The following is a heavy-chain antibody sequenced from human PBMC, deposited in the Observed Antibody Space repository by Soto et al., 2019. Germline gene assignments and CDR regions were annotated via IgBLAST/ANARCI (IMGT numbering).Heavy chain of an antibody. Sequence: ASVKVSCKASGYTFTSYDINWVRQATGQGLEWMGWMNPNSGNTGYAQKFQGRVTMTTDTSISTAYMELRSLRSDDTAVYYCARKSGIVGYYYGMDVWGQGTTVTVSS. CDR1: GYTFTSYD. CDR2: MNPNSGNT. V-gene: IGHV1-8*01. CDR3: ARKSGIVGYYYGMDV. J-gene: IGHJ6*02. D-gene: IGHD2-15*01.